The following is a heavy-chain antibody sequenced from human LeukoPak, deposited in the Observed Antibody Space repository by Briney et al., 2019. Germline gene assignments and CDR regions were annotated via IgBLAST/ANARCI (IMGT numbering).Heavy chain of an antibody. J-gene: IGHJ4*02. CDR2: TSSSGATT. CDR3: ARAGFTFSDYFGSFFDY. V-gene: IGHV3-48*01. D-gene: IGHD3-10*01. CDR1: GFTFTTYA. Sequence: GGSLRLSCGASGFTFTTYAMTWVRQAPGKGLEWLSYTSSSGATTFYADSVKGRFTLSRDNAKNSLYLQMNSLRAEDTAVYYCARAGFTFSDYFGSFFDYWGQGTLVTVSS.